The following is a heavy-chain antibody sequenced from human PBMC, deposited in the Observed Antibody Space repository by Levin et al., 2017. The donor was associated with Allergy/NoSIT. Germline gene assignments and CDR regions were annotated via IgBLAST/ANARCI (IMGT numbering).Heavy chain of an antibody. CDR2: INHSGST. Sequence: SETLSLTCAVYGGSFSGYYWSWIRQPPGKGLEWIGEINHSGSTNYNPSLKSRVTISVDTSKNQFSLKLSSVTAADTAVYYCARDQDYDILTGYSPGPYYYGMDGWGQGTTVTVSS. V-gene: IGHV4-34*01. D-gene: IGHD3-9*01. CDR1: GGSFSGYY. CDR3: ARDQDYDILTGYSPGPYYYGMDG. J-gene: IGHJ6*02.